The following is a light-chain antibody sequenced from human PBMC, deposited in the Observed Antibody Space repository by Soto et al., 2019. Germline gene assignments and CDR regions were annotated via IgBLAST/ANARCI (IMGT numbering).Light chain of an antibody. CDR1: QSVSSY. J-gene: IGKJ4*01. Sequence: EIVLTQSPATLSLSPGERATFSCRASQSVSSYLGWYQQKPGQAPRLLIYDASNRATGIPARFSGSGSGTDFTLPISSLEPEDFAVYYCQQYYHGLSLTFGGGTKVELK. CDR2: DAS. CDR3: QQYYHGLSLT. V-gene: IGKV3-11*01.